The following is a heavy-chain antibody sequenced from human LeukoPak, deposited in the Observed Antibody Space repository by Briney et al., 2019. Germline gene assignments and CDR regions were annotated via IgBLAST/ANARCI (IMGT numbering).Heavy chain of an antibody. CDR3: AACGDGYNYFDY. CDR2: FYSGGAT. V-gene: IGHV3-66*01. J-gene: IGHJ4*02. D-gene: IGHD5-24*01. Sequence: GSLQLSCAASGLTVSSTYMSWVRQAPGKGLEWVSVFYSGGATYYADSVRGRFTISRDNSKNSLYLQMDSLRAEDTAVYYCAACGDGYNYFDYWGQGILVTVSS. CDR1: GLTVSSTY.